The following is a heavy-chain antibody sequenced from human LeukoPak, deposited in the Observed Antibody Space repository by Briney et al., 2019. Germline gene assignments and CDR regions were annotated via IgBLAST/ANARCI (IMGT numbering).Heavy chain of an antibody. CDR1: GGSISSSNYY. J-gene: IGHJ4*02. CDR2: IYHSGST. Sequence: SETLSLTCTVSGGSISSSNYYWGWIRQPPGKGLEWIGSIYHSGSTYYNPSLKSRVTISVDTSKNQFSLKLSSVTAADTAVYYCARATYYDYVWGSYRRRYFDYWGQGTLVTVSS. V-gene: IGHV4-39*07. D-gene: IGHD3-16*02. CDR3: ARATYYDYVWGSYRRRYFDY.